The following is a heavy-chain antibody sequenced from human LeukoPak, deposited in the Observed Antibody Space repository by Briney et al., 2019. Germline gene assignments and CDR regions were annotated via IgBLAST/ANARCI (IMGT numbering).Heavy chain of an antibody. CDR3: TRDPRRLDY. CDR1: GFTFTDTY. J-gene: IGHJ4*02. V-gene: IGHV3-11*01. CDR2: ISPSGTDI. Sequence: GGSLRLSCAVSGFTFTDTYMTWIRQAPGKVLESLSYISPSGTDISYADSVKGRFTISRDNAKNSLYLQMNSLRAEDTAVYYCTRDPRRLDYWGQGPLVTVSS.